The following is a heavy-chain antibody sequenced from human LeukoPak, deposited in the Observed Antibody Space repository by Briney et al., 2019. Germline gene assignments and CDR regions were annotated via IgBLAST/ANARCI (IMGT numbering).Heavy chain of an antibody. V-gene: IGHV3-23*01. D-gene: IGHD5-24*01. Sequence: PGGSLRLSCAVSGFTFSPYAMTWIRQAPGNGLDLLSGIGGGSGSTYYSDSVKGRFTVSRDTSKNTLYLQMNSLRVEDTAVYYCARDGVATNDWQPDHWGQGTLVTVSS. CDR3: ARDGVATNDWQPDH. CDR1: GFTFSPYA. CDR2: IGGGSGST. J-gene: IGHJ4*02.